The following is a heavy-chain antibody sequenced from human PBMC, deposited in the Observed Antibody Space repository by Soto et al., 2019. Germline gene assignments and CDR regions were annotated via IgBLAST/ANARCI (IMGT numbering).Heavy chain of an antibody. Sequence: GGSLRLSCAASGFTFSSYSMNWVRQAPGKGLEWVSSISSSSSYIYYADSVKGRFTISRDNAKNSLYLQMNSLRAEDTAVYYCARDKESYYDFWSGSTDAFDIWGQGTMVTVSS. CDR3: ARDKESYYDFWSGSTDAFDI. J-gene: IGHJ3*02. V-gene: IGHV3-21*01. D-gene: IGHD3-3*01. CDR1: GFTFSSYS. CDR2: ISSSSSYI.